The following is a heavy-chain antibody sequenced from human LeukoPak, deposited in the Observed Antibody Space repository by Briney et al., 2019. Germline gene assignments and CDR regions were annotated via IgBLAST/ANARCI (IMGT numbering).Heavy chain of an antibody. J-gene: IGHJ6*03. D-gene: IGHD2/OR15-2a*01. CDR3: AKEADNSGTYYMDV. CDR2: VSSSGFST. V-gene: IGHV3-23*01. CDR1: GFTFNEYV. Sequence: PGGSLRLXCAVSGFTFNEYVMSWGRQAPGSALEWVSAVSSSGFSTYYADSVKGRFTISRDNFKNTLYLQLNSLRGEDTAVYYCAKEADNSGTYYMDVWGKGTTVSVSS.